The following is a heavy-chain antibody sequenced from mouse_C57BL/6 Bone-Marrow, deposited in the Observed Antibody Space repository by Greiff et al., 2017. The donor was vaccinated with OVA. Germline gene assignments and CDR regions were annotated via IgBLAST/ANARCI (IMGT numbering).Heavy chain of an antibody. CDR3: TTSYGSSPWFAY. J-gene: IGHJ3*01. D-gene: IGHD1-1*01. CDR2: IDPENGDT. V-gene: IGHV14-4*01. CDR1: GFNIKDDY. Sequence: VQLKQSGAELVRPGASVKLSCTASGFNIKDDYMHWVKQRPEQGLEWIGWIDPENGDTEYASKFQGKATITADTSSNTAYLQLSSLTSEDTAVYYCTTSYGSSPWFAYWGQGTLVTVSA.